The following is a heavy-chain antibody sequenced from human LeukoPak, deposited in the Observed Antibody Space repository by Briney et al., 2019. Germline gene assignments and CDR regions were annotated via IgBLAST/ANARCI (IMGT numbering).Heavy chain of an antibody. D-gene: IGHD1-26*01. V-gene: IGHV1-46*01. Sequence: AASVKVSCKASGYTFTSYYMHWVRRAPGQGLEWMGIINPSGGSASYAQKFQGRVTMTRDTSTSTVYMELSSLRSEDTAVYYCAREWTTSGSYNGFDPWGQGTLVTVSS. CDR1: GYTFTSYY. CDR3: AREWTTSGSYNGFDP. J-gene: IGHJ5*02. CDR2: INPSGGSA.